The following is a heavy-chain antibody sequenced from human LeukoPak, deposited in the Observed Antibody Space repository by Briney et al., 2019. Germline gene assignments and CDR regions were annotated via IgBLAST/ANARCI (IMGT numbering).Heavy chain of an antibody. CDR3: AREDSSWYYFDY. J-gene: IGHJ4*02. D-gene: IGHD6-13*01. CDR1: GFPDRRKY. V-gene: IGHV3-53*01. CDR2: IYSGGST. Sequence: GRPLRLSCGVSGFPDRRKYMSWVPQAPGKGLGGVSVIYSGGSTYYADSVKGRFTISRDNSKNTLYLQMNSLRAEDTAVYYCAREDSSWYYFDYWGQGTLVTVSS.